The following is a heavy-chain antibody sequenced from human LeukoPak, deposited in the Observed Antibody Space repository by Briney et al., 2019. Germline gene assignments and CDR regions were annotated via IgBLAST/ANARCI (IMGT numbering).Heavy chain of an antibody. CDR3: ARERERFLNL. CDR1: EFTFSSYG. CDR2: IRYDGSTK. J-gene: IGHJ4*02. Sequence: GGSLRLSCTASEFTFSSYGMHWVRQAPGKGLEWVAFIRYDGSTKYYTNSVKGRFTISRDNSKNTMYLQMNSLRAEDTAVYYCARERERFLNLWGQGTLVTVSS. V-gene: IGHV3-30*02. D-gene: IGHD3-3*01.